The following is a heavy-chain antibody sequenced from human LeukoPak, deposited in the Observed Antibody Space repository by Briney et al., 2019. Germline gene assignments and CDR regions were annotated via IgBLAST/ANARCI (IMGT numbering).Heavy chain of an antibody. Sequence: ASVKVSCKASGYTFTSYGISWVRQASGQGLEWMGWISAYNGNTNYAQKLQGRVTMTTDTSTSTAYMELRSLRSDDTAVYYCAREYYYDSSGYSYYFDYWGQGTLVTVSS. J-gene: IGHJ4*02. D-gene: IGHD3-22*01. V-gene: IGHV1-18*01. CDR2: ISAYNGNT. CDR3: AREYYYDSSGYSYYFDY. CDR1: GYTFTSYG.